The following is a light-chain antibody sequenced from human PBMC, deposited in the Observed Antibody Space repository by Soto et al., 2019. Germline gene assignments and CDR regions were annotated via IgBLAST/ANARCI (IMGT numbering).Light chain of an antibody. J-gene: IGKJ1*01. V-gene: IGKV3-15*01. CDR1: QSVRSN. Sequence: EIVMTQSPATLSVSPGERVTLACRASQSVRSNLAWYQQKPGQAPRLLIYGASTRATGIPARFSGSGSGTEFTLTISSLQSEDFALYYCHQYNTWPPTFGQGTKVEIK. CDR3: HQYNTWPPT. CDR2: GAS.